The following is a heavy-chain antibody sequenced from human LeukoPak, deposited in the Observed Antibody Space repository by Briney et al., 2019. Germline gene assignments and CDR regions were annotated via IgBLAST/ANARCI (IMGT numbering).Heavy chain of an antibody. CDR2: IYYSEST. J-gene: IGHJ5*02. CDR3: ARTRSGYSYGRLNWFDP. V-gene: IGHV4-39*01. Sequence: PSETLSLTCTVSGGSISSSSYYWGWIRQPPGKGLEWIGSIYYSESTYYNPSLKSRVTISVDTSKNQFSLKLSSVTAADTAVYYCARTRSGYSYGRLNWFDPWGQGTLVTVSS. CDR1: GGSISSSSYY. D-gene: IGHD5-18*01.